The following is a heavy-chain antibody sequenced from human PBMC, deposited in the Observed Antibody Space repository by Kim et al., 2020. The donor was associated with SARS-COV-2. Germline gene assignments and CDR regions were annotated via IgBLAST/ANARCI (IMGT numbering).Heavy chain of an antibody. Sequence: SETLSLTCAVYGGSFSGYYWSWIRQPPGKGLEWIGEINHSGSTTYNPSLKSRVTISVDTSKNQFSLKLSSVTAADTAVYYCARRLLWFGELHWFDPSGQGTLVTLS. CDR1: GGSFSGYY. CDR3: ARRLLWFGELHWFDP. CDR2: INHSGST. D-gene: IGHD3-10*01. J-gene: IGHJ5*02. V-gene: IGHV4-34*01.